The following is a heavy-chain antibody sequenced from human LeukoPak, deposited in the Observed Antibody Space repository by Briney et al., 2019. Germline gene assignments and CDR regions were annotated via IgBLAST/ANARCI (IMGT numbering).Heavy chain of an antibody. CDR2: TSGSGGST. Sequence: GGSLRLSCAASGFTFSSYAMSWVRQAPGKGLEWVSATSGSGGSTYYADSVKGRFTISRDNSKNTLYLQMNSLRAEDTAVYYCAKDRGGNGGYFDYWGQGTLVTVSS. CDR3: AKDRGGNGGYFDY. CDR1: GFTFSSYA. D-gene: IGHD2-15*01. J-gene: IGHJ4*02. V-gene: IGHV3-23*01.